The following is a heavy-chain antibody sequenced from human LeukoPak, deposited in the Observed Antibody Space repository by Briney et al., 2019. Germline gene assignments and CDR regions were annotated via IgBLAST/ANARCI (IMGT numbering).Heavy chain of an antibody. CDR3: ARDGYSSTSLEYYFDY. V-gene: IGHV1-18*01. CDR1: GYTFTSYG. J-gene: IGHJ4*02. D-gene: IGHD2-2*01. Sequence: AASVKVSCKASGYTFTSYGISWVRQAPGQGLEWMGWISAYNGNTNYAQKLQGRVTMTTDTSTSTVYMELSSLRSEDTAVYYCARDGYSSTSLEYYFDYWGQGTLVTVSS. CDR2: ISAYNGNT.